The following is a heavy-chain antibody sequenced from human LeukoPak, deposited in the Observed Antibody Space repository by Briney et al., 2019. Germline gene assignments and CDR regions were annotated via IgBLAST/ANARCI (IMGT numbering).Heavy chain of an antibody. CDR3: ARERLAVAGPFDY. Sequence: GRPLRLSCAASGFTFSSYAMHWVRQAPGKGLEWVAVISYDGSNKYYADSVKGRFTISRDNSKNTLYLQMNSLRAEDTAVYYCARERLAVAGPFDYWGQGTLVTVSS. V-gene: IGHV3-30*01. CDR2: ISYDGSNK. J-gene: IGHJ4*02. CDR1: GFTFSSYA. D-gene: IGHD6-19*01.